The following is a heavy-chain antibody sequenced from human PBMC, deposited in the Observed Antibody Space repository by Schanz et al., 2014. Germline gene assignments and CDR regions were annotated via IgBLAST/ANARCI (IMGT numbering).Heavy chain of an antibody. CDR3: ARENLNWEAFDI. D-gene: IGHD7-27*01. J-gene: IGHJ3*02. Sequence: EVQLVESGGGVVQPGGSLRLSCAASGFTFRSHWMNWVRQAPGKGLEWVSYISSSSSYIYYADSMKGRFTISRDNAKNSLYLEMTSLRGEDTAVYYCARENLNWEAFDIWGQGTMVTVSS. V-gene: IGHV3-21*04. CDR1: GFTFRSHW. CDR2: ISSSSSYI.